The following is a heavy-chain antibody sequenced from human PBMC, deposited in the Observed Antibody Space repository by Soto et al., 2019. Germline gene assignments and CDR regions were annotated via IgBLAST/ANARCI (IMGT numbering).Heavy chain of an antibody. CDR3: AKDSSNYYDSSPVY. CDR2: IIPIFGTA. CDR1: GGAFSSYA. D-gene: IGHD3-22*01. J-gene: IGHJ4*02. Sequence: SVKVSCKASGGAFSSYAISWVRQAPGQGLEWMGGIIPIFGTANYAQKFQGRVTITADNSKNTLYLQMNSLRAEDTAVYYCAKDSSNYYDSSPVYWGQGTLVTVSS. V-gene: IGHV1-69*06.